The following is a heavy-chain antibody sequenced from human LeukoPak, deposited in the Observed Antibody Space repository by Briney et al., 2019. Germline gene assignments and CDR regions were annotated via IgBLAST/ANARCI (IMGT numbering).Heavy chain of an antibody. V-gene: IGHV7-4-1*02. CDR2: INTNTGNP. J-gene: IGHJ4*02. CDR1: GYIFTSYV. CDR3: ARGDYETHGYQTR. D-gene: IGHD3-22*01. Sequence: ASVKVSCKASGYIFTSYVLHWVRQAPGQGLEWMGWINTNTGNPTYAQGFTGRFVFSLDTSVSTAYLQISSLKADDTAMYYCARGDYETHGYQTRWGQGTLVTVSS.